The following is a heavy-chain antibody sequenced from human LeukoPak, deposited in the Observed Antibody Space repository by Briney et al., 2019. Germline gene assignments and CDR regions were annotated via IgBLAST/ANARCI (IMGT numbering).Heavy chain of an antibody. V-gene: IGHV3-9*01. CDR3: AKDFSSRMIAAAGTVYFDY. D-gene: IGHD6-13*01. CDR1: GFTFDDYA. CDR2: ISWNSGSI. Sequence: GRSLRLSCAASGFTFDDYAMHWVRHAPGKGLEWVSGISWNSGSIGYADSVKGRFTISRDNAKNSLYLQMNSLRAEDTALYYCAKDFSSRMIAAAGTVYFDYWGQGTLVTVSS. J-gene: IGHJ4*02.